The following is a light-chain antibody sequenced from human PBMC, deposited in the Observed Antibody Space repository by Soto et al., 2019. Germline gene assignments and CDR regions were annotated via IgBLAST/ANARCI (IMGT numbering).Light chain of an antibody. CDR2: AAS. CDR1: QSIISY. V-gene: IGKV1-39*01. J-gene: IGKJ2*02. Sequence: DIQMTQSPSSLSASVGDRVTITCRASQSIISYLNWYQQKPGKAPELLIYAASSLQSGVPSRFSGSGSGTDFTLTISSLQPEDFATYYCQQSYSTPRTFGQGTKLEIK. CDR3: QQSYSTPRT.